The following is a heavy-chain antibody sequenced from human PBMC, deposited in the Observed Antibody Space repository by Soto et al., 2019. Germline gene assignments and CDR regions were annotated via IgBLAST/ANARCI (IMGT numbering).Heavy chain of an antibody. Sequence: SETLSLTCTVSGASVSSGYWSWIRQPPGKGLEWIGFMYFGGSFNYNPSLASRATMSVETSENQFSMKMTSVTAADTAVYYCARQNAMTTVTKRHWFDPLGQGTLVTVSS. CDR3: ARQNAMTTVTKRHWFDP. D-gene: IGHD4-4*01. J-gene: IGHJ5*02. V-gene: IGHV4-59*08. CDR2: MYFGGSF. CDR1: GASVSSGY.